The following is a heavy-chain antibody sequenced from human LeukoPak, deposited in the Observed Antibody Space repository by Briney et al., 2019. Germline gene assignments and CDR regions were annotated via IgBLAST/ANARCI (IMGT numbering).Heavy chain of an antibody. Sequence: SETLSLTCAVYGGSFSGYYWSWIRQPPGKGLEWIGEVNHSVSTNYNPSLKSRVTISVDTSKNQFSLKLSSVTAADTAVYYCAREPWQHYNWNDEGDYWGQGTLVTVSS. CDR3: AREPWQHYNWNDEGDY. CDR2: VNHSVST. D-gene: IGHD1-20*01. CDR1: GGSFSGYY. J-gene: IGHJ4*02. V-gene: IGHV4-34*01.